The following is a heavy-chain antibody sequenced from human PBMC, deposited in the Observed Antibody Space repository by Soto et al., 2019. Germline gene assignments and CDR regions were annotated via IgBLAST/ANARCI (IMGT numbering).Heavy chain of an antibody. CDR3: ERDGSLGSFDY. V-gene: IGHV3-33*01. J-gene: IGHJ4*02. CDR1: GFTFSSYG. CDR2: IWYDGSNK. D-gene: IGHD7-27*01. Sequence: GGSLRLSCAASGFTFSSYGMHWVRQAPGKGLEWVAVIWYDGSNKYYADSVKGRFTISRDNSKNTLYLQMNSLRAEDTAVYYCERDGSLGSFDYWGQGTLVTVSS.